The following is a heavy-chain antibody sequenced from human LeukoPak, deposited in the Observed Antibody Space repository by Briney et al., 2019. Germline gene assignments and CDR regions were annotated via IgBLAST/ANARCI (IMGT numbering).Heavy chain of an antibody. CDR2: INPRGST. CDR1: GGPISGHY. V-gene: IGHV4-34*01. J-gene: IGHJ5*02. Sequence: SETLSLTCTVSGGPISGHYWSWFRQPPGKGLEWIGEINPRGSTIYNPSLKSRVTISVDTSKNQFSLNLSSVTAADTAVYYCAREPGYCSGGSCYGGWFDPWGQGTLVTVSS. CDR3: AREPGYCSGGSCYGGWFDP. D-gene: IGHD2-15*01.